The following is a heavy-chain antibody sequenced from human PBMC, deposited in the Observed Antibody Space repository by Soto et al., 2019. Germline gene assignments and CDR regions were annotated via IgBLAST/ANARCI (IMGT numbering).Heavy chain of an antibody. D-gene: IGHD2-21*01. CDR3: ARARHQGSDFPGVIHWDALDV. J-gene: IGHJ3*01. V-gene: IGHV1-69*01. CDR1: GGALSSSG. CDR2: VIPIFGTT. Sequence: QVQLVQSGAEMKKPGSSVRVSCKASGGALSSSGITWVRQAPGQGLEWVAGVIPIFGTTKNAPKFQGRVTVSADESTSTAYMELISLTSEDTAVYFCARARHQGSDFPGVIHWDALDVWGQGTLVTVSS.